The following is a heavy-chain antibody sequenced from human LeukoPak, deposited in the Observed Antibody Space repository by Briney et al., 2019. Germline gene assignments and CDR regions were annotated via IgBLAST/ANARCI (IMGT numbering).Heavy chain of an antibody. J-gene: IGHJ4*02. D-gene: IGHD5-18*01. CDR2: ISGDGGST. Sequence: PGGSLRLSCAASGFTFDDYAMHRVRQAPGKGLEWVSLISGDGGSTYYADSVKGRFTISRDNSKNSLYLQMNSLRTEDTALYYCAKDIYSYGYGGFDYWGQGTLVTVSS. V-gene: IGHV3-43*02. CDR1: GFTFDDYA. CDR3: AKDIYSYGYGGFDY.